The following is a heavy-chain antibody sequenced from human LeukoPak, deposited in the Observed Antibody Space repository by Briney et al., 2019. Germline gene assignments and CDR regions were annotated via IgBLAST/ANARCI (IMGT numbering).Heavy chain of an antibody. Sequence: AATLSLTRHVSCPSINLFYWSWVRQPPGKGPKRLGYIYHSGTTHYSPSLKTRVNMSLDTTTSQFSLKVNSVTAADTAVYYCAREKRVVGARHFDSWGQGTLVTVSS. CDR3: AREKRVVGARHFDS. J-gene: IGHJ4*02. V-gene: IGHV4-59*01. CDR1: CPSINLFY. CDR2: IYHSGTT. D-gene: IGHD1-26*01.